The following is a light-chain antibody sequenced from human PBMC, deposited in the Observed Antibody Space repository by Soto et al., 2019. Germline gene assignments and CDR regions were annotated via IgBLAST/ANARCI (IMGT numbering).Light chain of an antibody. V-gene: IGKV3-15*01. CDR1: QIIANN. CDR2: GAS. CDR3: QQRNVWPPIT. Sequence: EIVMMQSPATLSVSPGERATLSCRASQIIANNLAWYQQKPGQAPRLLIYGASTRAPGIPARFSGSGSGTEFTLTISSLQSEDFAIYYCQQRNVWPPITFGQGTRLEIK. J-gene: IGKJ5*01.